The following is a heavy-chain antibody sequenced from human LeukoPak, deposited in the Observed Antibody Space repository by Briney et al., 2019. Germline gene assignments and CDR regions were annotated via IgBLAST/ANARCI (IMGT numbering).Heavy chain of an antibody. J-gene: IGHJ3*01. CDR2: IQIGGST. V-gene: IGHV4-61*09. D-gene: IGHD6-13*01. CDR1: GGSISSGSYY. Sequence: PSETLSLTCTVSGGSISSGSYYWNWIRQRQPAGKGLEWIGHIQIGGSTNYNPSLKSRITISVDTSKNQFSLKLSSVTAADTAVYYCARISSSNWYNERGAFDVWGQGTMVTVSS. CDR3: ARISSSNWYNERGAFDV.